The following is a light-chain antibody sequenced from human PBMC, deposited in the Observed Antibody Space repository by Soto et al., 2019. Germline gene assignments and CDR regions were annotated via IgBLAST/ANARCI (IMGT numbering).Light chain of an antibody. Sequence: DILMTQSPSSLSASVGDRVTITCRASQGISTYLNWYQQKPGKAPKVLIYAASSLQSGVPSRFSGSGSETDFTLTISSLQPEDFATYSCQESNSITWTFGQGTKVEIK. CDR1: QGISTY. CDR3: QESNSITWT. V-gene: IGKV1-39*01. CDR2: AAS. J-gene: IGKJ1*01.